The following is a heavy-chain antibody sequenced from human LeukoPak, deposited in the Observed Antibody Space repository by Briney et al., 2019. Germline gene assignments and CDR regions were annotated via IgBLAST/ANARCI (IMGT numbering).Heavy chain of an antibody. J-gene: IGHJ4*02. V-gene: IGHV3-30*02. Sequence: PGGSLRLSCAASGFTFSSYGMHWVRQAPGKGLEWVAFIRYDGSNKYHADSVKGRFTISRDNSKNTLYLQMNSLRAEDTAVYYCAKDVEYSRRFDYWGQGTLVTVSS. CDR2: IRYDGSNK. CDR1: GFTFSSYG. CDR3: AKDVEYSRRFDY. D-gene: IGHD6-6*01.